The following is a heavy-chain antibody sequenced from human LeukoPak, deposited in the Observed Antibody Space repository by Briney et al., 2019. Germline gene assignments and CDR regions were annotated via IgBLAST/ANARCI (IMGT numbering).Heavy chain of an antibody. CDR3: AKDADSSGYYTLGLPWYFDL. V-gene: IGHV3-23*01. Sequence: GGSLRLSCAASGFTFSSYAMSWVRQAPGKGLEWVSGISGSGDNTYYADSVKGRFTISRDNSKNTLYVQVNSLGTEDTAVYYCAKDADSSGYYTLGLPWYFDLWGRGTLVTVSS. CDR2: ISGSGDNT. CDR1: GFTFSSYA. J-gene: IGHJ2*01. D-gene: IGHD3-22*01.